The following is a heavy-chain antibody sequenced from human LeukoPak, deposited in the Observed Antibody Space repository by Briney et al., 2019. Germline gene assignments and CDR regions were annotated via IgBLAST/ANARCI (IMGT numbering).Heavy chain of an antibody. CDR1: GFTFNDYA. V-gene: IGHV3-7*03. Sequence: GGSLRLSCVASGFTFNDYAMNWVRQAPGKGLEWVASINHNGNVNYYVDSVKGRFTISRGNAKNSLYLQMSNLRAEDTAVYFCARGGGLDVWGQGATVTVSS. CDR2: INHNGNVN. D-gene: IGHD3-16*01. J-gene: IGHJ6*02. CDR3: ARGGGLDV.